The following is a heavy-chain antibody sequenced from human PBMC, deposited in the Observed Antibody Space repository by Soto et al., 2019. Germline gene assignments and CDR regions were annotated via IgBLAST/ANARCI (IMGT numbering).Heavy chain of an antibody. D-gene: IGHD2-2*01. CDR3: ARGYCSSTSCYAFDY. J-gene: IGHJ4*02. Sequence: QVQLVESGGGVVQPGRSLRLSCAASGFTFSSYGMHWVRQAPGKGLEWVAVIWYDGSNKYYADSVKGRFTISRDNSKNTLYLQMNSLRAEDTAVYYCARGYCSSTSCYAFDYWGQGTLVTVSS. CDR2: IWYDGSNK. CDR1: GFTFSSYG. V-gene: IGHV3-33*01.